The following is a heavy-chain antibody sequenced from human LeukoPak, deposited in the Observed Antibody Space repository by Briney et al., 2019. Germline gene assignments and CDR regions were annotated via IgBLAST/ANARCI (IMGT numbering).Heavy chain of an antibody. D-gene: IGHD5-18*01. CDR3: ATVGYSYGAFDY. CDR1: GYTLTEIS. Sequence: ASVNVSCKVSGYTLTEISMYWVRQAPGKGLEWMGGIHREDGQTIHAQKFQGRVTMTEDTSAGTAYMEVSRLTSEDTAFYYCATVGYSYGAFDYWGQGTLVTVSS. CDR2: IHREDGQT. V-gene: IGHV1-24*01. J-gene: IGHJ4*02.